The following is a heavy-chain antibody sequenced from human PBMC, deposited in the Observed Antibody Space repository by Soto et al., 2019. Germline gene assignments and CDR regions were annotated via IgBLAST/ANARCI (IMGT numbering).Heavy chain of an antibody. CDR3: ARGVGYYDILTGYPTDWYFDL. D-gene: IGHD3-9*01. V-gene: IGHV4-31*03. CDR2: IYYSGST. CDR1: GGSISSGGYY. J-gene: IGHJ2*01. Sequence: SETLSLTCTVSGGSISSGGYYWSWIRQHPGKGLEWIGYIYYSGSTYYNPSLKSRVTISVDTPKNQFSLKLSSVTAADTAVYYCARGVGYYDILTGYPTDWYFDLWGRGTLVTVSS.